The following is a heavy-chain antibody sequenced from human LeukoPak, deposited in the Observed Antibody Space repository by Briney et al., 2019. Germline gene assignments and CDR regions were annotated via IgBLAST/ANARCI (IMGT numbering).Heavy chain of an antibody. D-gene: IGHD3-10*01. V-gene: IGHV4-34*01. CDR1: GGSFSGYY. CDR3: ARRSRITMVRGVIYWFDP. CDR2: INHSGST. Sequence: PSETLSLTCAVYGGSFSGYYWSWIRQPPGKGLEWIGEINHSGSTNYNPSLKSRVTISVDTSKNQFSLKLSSVTAADTAVYYRARRSRITMVRGVIYWFDPWGQGTLVTVSS. J-gene: IGHJ5*02.